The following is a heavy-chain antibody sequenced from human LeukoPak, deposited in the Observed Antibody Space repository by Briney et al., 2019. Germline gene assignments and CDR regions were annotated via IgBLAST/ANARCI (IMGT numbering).Heavy chain of an antibody. CDR3: AKADHDFWSGYYDY. J-gene: IGHJ4*02. CDR2: ISGSGGST. Sequence: GGSLRLSCAASGFTFSSYAMSWVRQAPGKGLEWVSAISGSGGSTYYADSVKGRFTISRDNSKNTLYLQMNSLRAEDTAVYYCAKADHDFWSGYYDYWGQGTLVTVSS. D-gene: IGHD3-3*01. V-gene: IGHV3-23*01. CDR1: GFTFSSYA.